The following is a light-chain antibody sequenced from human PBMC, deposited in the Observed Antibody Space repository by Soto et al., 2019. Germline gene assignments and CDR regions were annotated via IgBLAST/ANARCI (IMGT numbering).Light chain of an antibody. J-gene: IGKJ1*01. CDR2: DAS. CDR3: QQYNISSWA. Sequence: QYPSTVSEHIGDRVTXTCRASQSISSWLAWYQQRPGKAAKLVIYDASSWESGDASRFSGSGSGTEFTLTISRLEPEDFATYFCQQYNISSWAFCQEAKVNIK. CDR1: QSISSW. V-gene: IGKV1-5*01.